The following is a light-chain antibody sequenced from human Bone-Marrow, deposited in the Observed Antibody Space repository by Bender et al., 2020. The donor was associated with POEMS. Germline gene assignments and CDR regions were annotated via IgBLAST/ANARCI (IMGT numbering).Light chain of an antibody. CDR3: WSYADGKTLV. J-gene: IGLJ3*02. V-gene: IGLV2-14*01. CDR1: SNDVGDYNY. CDR2: DDT. Sequence: QSALTQPASVSGSPGQSITMSCTGTSNDVGDYNYVSWYQEHPGKAPKLMIFDDTHRPSGVSNRFSGSKSGNTASLTISGLQAEDEADYYCWSYADGKTLVFGGGTKLTVL.